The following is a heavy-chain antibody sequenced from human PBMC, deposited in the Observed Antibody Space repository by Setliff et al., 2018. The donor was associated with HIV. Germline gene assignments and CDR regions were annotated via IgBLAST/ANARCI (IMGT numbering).Heavy chain of an antibody. V-gene: IGHV3-15*01. Sequence: LTCTVSGYSISSVYYWGWIRQPPGKGLEWVARIKNRANGGTTHYAAPVNGRFTISRDDSKNTLYLQMNSLKTEDTAVYYCSTDLPSSGFFPDYWGQGTLVTVSS. CDR1: GYSISSVYY. D-gene: IGHD6-19*01. CDR3: STDLPSSGFFPDY. CDR2: IKNRANGGTT. J-gene: IGHJ4*02.